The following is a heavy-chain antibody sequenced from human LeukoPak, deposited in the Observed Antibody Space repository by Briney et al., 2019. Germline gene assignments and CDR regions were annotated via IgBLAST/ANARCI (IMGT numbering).Heavy chain of an antibody. CDR2: ISWNSGSI. Sequence: GGSLRLSCAASGFTFDDYAMHWVRQAPGKGLEWVSGISWNSGSIGYADSVKGRFTISRDNAKNSLYLQMNSLRAEDTALYYCAKGLRRVGATAFDIWGQGTMVTVSS. V-gene: IGHV3-9*01. D-gene: IGHD1-26*01. J-gene: IGHJ3*02. CDR3: AKGLRRVGATAFDI. CDR1: GFTFDDYA.